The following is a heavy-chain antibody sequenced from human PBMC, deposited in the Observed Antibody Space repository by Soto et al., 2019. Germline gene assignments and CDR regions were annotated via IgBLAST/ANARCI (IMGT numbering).Heavy chain of an antibody. J-gene: IGHJ3*02. CDR2: IIPIFGTA. CDR1: GGTFSSYA. V-gene: IGHV1-69*13. CDR3: AREVSSGWTSDAFDI. D-gene: IGHD6-19*01. Sequence: RASVKVSCKASGGTFSSYAISWVRQAPGQGLEWMGGIIPIFGTANYAQKFQGRVTITADESTSTAYMELSSLRSEDTAVYYCAREVSSGWTSDAFDIWGQGTMVTVSS.